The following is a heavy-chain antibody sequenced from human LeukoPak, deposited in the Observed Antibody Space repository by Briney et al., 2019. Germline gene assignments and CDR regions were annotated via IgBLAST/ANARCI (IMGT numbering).Heavy chain of an antibody. J-gene: IGHJ4*02. Sequence: GGSLRLSCAASGFTFSSYSMHWVRQAPGKGLEWVAFIRYDGSNKYYADSVKGRFTISRDNSKNTLYLQMNSLRAEDTAVYYCANNLGYYFDYWGQGTLVTVSS. CDR1: GFTFSSYS. CDR2: IRYDGSNK. V-gene: IGHV3-30*02. CDR3: ANNLGYYFDY. D-gene: IGHD7-27*01.